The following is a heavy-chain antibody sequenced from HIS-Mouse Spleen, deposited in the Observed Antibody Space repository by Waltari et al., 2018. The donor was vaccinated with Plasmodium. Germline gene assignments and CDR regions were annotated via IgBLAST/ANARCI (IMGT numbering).Heavy chain of an antibody. V-gene: IGHV4-59*08. CDR3: ARGVGYSSSWYWFDP. Sequence: QVQLQESGPGLVKPSETLSLTCTVSGGSISSYYWSWIRQPPGKGLEWIGYIDYSGSTYYNPSLKSRVTISVDTSKNQFSLKLSSVTAADTAVYYCARGVGYSSSWYWFDPWGQGTLVTVSS. CDR1: GGSISSYY. D-gene: IGHD6-13*01. CDR2: IDYSGST. J-gene: IGHJ5*02.